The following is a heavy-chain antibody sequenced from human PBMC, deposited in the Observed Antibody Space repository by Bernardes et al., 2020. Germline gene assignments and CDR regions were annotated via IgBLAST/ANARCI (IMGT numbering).Heavy chain of an antibody. CDR2: ISGSGGST. V-gene: IGHV3-23*01. D-gene: IGHD6-13*01. J-gene: IGHJ4*02. Sequence: GSLRLSCAASGFTFSRYAMSWVRQAPGKGLEWVSAISGSGGSTYYADSVKGRFTISRDNSKNTLYLQMNSLRAEDTAVYYCAKDIAAAGTAGGSDYWGQGTLVTVSS. CDR1: GFTFSRYA. CDR3: AKDIAAAGTAGGSDY.